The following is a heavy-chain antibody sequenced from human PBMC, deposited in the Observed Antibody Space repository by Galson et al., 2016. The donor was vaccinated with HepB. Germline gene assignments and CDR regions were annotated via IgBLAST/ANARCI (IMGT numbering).Heavy chain of an antibody. CDR1: GGSFSGYY. V-gene: IGHV4-34*01. CDR2: IYYSGST. D-gene: IGHD4-17*01. Sequence: SETLSLTCAVYGGSFSGYYWSWIRQPPGKGLEWIGSIYYSGSTYYNPSLKSRVTISVDTSKNQFSLKLSSVTAADTAVYYCARSTVTTFYYWGQGTLVTVSS. J-gene: IGHJ4*02. CDR3: ARSTVTTFYY.